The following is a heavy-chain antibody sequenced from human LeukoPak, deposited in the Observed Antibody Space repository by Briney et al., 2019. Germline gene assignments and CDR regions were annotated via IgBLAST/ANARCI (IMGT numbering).Heavy chain of an antibody. CDR2: ISNDAFYI. D-gene: IGHD3-10*01. CDR1: GFTFSSYT. CDR3: ARKITMVREFDP. V-gene: IGHV3-21*01. J-gene: IGHJ5*02. Sequence: GGSLRVSCAASGFTFSSYTITWVRQAPGKGLEWVSSISNDAFYIHYADSVQGRFTISRDNARNSLYLHMNSLRVGDTAVYYCARKITMVREFDPWGQGTLVTVSS.